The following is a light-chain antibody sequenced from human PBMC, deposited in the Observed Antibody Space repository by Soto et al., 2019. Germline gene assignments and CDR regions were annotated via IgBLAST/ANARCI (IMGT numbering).Light chain of an antibody. Sequence: QSVLTQPASVSGSPGQSITISCTGNSSDVGAYNFFSWYQHYPDKAPKVVIYDVANRPSGVSYRFSASKSGNTASLTISGLQAEDEADYYCMSFTSSNTYVFGTGTKVTVL. J-gene: IGLJ1*01. CDR1: SSDVGAYNF. CDR3: MSFTSSNTYV. CDR2: DVA. V-gene: IGLV2-14*03.